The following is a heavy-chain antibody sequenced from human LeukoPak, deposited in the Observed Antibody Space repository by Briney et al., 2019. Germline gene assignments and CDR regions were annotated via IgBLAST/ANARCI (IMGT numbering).Heavy chain of an antibody. CDR3: ARPHDYGDFGDAFDI. J-gene: IGHJ3*02. D-gene: IGHD4-17*01. V-gene: IGHV5-51*01. CDR1: GYSFTNYW. CDR2: IYPGDSDT. Sequence: GESLKISCVGSGYSFTNYWIGWVRQMPGKGLEWVGIIYPGDSDTRYSPSFQGHVTISADKSISTAYLQWNSLKASDTAMYYCARPHDYGDFGDAFDIWGQGTLVTVSS.